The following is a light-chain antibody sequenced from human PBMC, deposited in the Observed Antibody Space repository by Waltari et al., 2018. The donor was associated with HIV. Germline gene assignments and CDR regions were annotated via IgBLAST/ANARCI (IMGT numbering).Light chain of an antibody. CDR1: SSNIGSNF. CDR2: RNN. Sequence: QSVLTQPPSASGTPGQRVTISCSGSSSNIGSNFVYWYQQLPGTAPKLLIYRNNQRPSGVPDRFSGSKSGTSASQAISGLRSEDEADYYCAAWDDSLSGQWVFGGGTKLTVL. CDR3: AAWDDSLSGQWV. J-gene: IGLJ3*02. V-gene: IGLV1-47*01.